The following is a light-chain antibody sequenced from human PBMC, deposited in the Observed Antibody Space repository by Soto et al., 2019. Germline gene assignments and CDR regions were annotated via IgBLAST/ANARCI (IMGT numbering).Light chain of an antibody. V-gene: IGKV2-28*01. Sequence: EIVMTQSPLSLPVTPGEPASISCRSSQSLLHSNGYTYLDWYLQKPGQSPQLLIYLGSNRASGVPDRFSGSGSGKDFTLEINRVEAEDVGVYYCMQALQTPRTFGQGTKVEI. CDR3: MQALQTPRT. J-gene: IGKJ1*01. CDR2: LGS. CDR1: QSLLHSNGYTY.